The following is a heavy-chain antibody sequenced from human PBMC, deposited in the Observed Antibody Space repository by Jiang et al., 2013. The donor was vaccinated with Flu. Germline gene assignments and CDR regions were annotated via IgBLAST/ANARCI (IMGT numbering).Heavy chain of an antibody. CDR1: GYTFTSYG. Sequence: SGAEVKKPGASVKVSCKASGYTFTSYGISWVRQAPGQGLEWMGWISAYNGNTNYAQKLQGRVTMTTDTSTSTAYMELRSLRSDDTAVYYCARASYYDILTGYYGPYYFDYWGQGTLVTVSS. D-gene: IGHD3-9*01. J-gene: IGHJ4*02. CDR3: ARASYYDILTGYYGPYYFDY. V-gene: IGHV1-18*01. CDR2: ISAYNGNT.